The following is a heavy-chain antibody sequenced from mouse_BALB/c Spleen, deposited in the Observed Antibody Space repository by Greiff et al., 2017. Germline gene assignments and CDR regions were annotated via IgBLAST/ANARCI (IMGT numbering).Heavy chain of an antibody. CDR1: GFSLTSYD. D-gene: IGHD1-2*01. J-gene: IGHJ4*01. CDR2: IWTGGGT. CDR3: VRSYYGIYAMDY. V-gene: IGHV2-9-2*01. Sequence: LVESGPGLVAPSQSLSITCTVSGFSLTSYDISWIRQPPGKGLEWLGVIWTGGGTNYNSAFMSRLSISKDNSKSQVFLKMNSLQTDDTAIYYCVRSYYGIYAMDYWGQGTSVTVSS.